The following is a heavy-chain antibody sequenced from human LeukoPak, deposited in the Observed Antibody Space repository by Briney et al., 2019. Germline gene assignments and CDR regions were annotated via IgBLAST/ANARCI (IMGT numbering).Heavy chain of an antibody. CDR3: AKDLSTKWSLDY. V-gene: IGHV3-30*18. J-gene: IGHJ4*02. Sequence: GGSLRLSCAASGFTFSSNGMHWVRQAPGKGLEWVAFISYDGSTKYYADSVRGRFTISRDNSKNTLYLQVNSLRAEDTTVYYCAKDLSTKWSLDYWGQGTLVTVSS. D-gene: IGHD2-2*01. CDR1: GFTFSSNG. CDR2: ISYDGSTK.